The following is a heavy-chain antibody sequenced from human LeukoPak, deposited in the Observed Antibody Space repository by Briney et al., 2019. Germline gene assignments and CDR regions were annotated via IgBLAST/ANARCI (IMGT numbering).Heavy chain of an antibody. CDR2: ISAYNGNT. CDR3: ARAYSSGWYGLYYYFDY. CDR1: GYTFTSYG. V-gene: IGHV1-18*01. D-gene: IGHD6-19*01. J-gene: IGHJ4*02. Sequence: ASVKVSCKASGYTFTSYGISWVRQAPGQGLEWMGWISAYNGNTNYAQKLQGRVTMTTDTSTSTAYMELRSLRSDDTAAYYCARAYSSGWYGLYYYFDYWGQGTLVTVSS.